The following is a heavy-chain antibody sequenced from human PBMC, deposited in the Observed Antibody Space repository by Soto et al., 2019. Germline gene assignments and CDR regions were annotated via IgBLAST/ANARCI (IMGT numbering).Heavy chain of an antibody. CDR2: ISGSGGST. CDR3: AKVNDFWSGYYPRLGYYMDV. V-gene: IGHV3-23*01. CDR1: GFTFSSYA. D-gene: IGHD3-3*01. Sequence: GSLRLSCAASGFTFSSYAMSWVRQAPGKGLEWVSAISGSGGSTYYADSVKGRFTISRDNSKNTLYLQMNSLRAEDTAVYYCAKVNDFWSGYYPRLGYYMDVWGKGTTVTVSS. J-gene: IGHJ6*03.